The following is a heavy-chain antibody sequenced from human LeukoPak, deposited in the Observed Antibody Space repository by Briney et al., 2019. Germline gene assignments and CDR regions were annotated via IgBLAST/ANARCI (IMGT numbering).Heavy chain of an antibody. CDR2: IYTSGST. CDR3: ARAGYSSIGEIDP. V-gene: IGHV4-61*02. J-gene: IGHJ5*02. Sequence: PSETLSLTCTVSGGSISSGSYYWSCIQQPAGKGLEWIGRIYTSGSTNYNPSLKSRVTISVDTSKNQFSLKLSSVTAADTAVYYCARAGYSSIGEIDPWGQGTLVTVSS. CDR1: GGSISSGSYY. D-gene: IGHD6-13*01.